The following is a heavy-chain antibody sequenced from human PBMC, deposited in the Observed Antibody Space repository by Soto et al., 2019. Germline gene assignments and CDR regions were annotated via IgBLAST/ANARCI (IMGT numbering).Heavy chain of an antibody. V-gene: IGHV1-69*19. CDR1: GGLFSSYP. CDR3: ARGGSGYTWFNEF. J-gene: IGHJ4*02. CDR2: IIPVFQTA. Sequence: QEQLVQSGAEVKKPGSSVKVSCKASGGLFSSYPISWVRQVPGQGLEWMGGIIPVFQTAYYTQRFQGRVTIPADQTTNTAYMELSSLGSEDTAIYYCARGGSGYTWFNEFWGQGTLVTVSS. D-gene: IGHD3-22*01.